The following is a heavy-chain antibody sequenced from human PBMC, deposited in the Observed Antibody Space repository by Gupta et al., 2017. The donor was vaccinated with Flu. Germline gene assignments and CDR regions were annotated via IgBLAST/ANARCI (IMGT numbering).Heavy chain of an antibody. CDR1: GLTSSSYG. D-gene: IGHD2-8*01. J-gene: IGHJ5*02. CDR2: IWYDGSNK. Sequence: QVQLVESGGGVVQPGVSLTLSCAASGLTSSSYGMHGVRQAPGKGLEWGALIWYDGSNKYYEDSVKGRFTISRDNSKNTLELQMNSLREEKQTVYYCASKYCTNGICYTNWFDPWGVGALVTVSS. V-gene: IGHV3-33*01. CDR3: ASKYCTNGICYTNWFDP.